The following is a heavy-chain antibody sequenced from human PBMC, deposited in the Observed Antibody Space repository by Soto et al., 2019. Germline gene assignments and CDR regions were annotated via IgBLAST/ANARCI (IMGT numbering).Heavy chain of an antibody. V-gene: IGHV3-11*01. CDR1: GFIFSDYY. Sequence: LRLSCAASGFIFSDYYMSWIRQAPGKGLEWISYISSSDNIIYYADSVKGRFTISRDNAKNSLYLQLNSLRAEDTAVYYCARDRGYYDSSGSLDYSGHGTLVTVS. D-gene: IGHD3-22*01. J-gene: IGHJ4*01. CDR2: ISSSDNII. CDR3: ARDRGYYDSSGSLDY.